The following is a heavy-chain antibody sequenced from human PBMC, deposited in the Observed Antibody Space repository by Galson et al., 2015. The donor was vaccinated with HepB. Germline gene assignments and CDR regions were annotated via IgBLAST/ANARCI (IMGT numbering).Heavy chain of an antibody. Sequence: SLRLSCAASGFTFSDYYMSWVRQAPGKGLEWLSYISGSGSSIYYADSVKGRFTISRDNSKNTLYLQMNSLRAEDTAVYYCAKDLGYDYIWGTSNWFDPWGQGTLVTVSS. CDR2: ISGSGSSI. V-gene: IGHV3-11*01. J-gene: IGHJ5*02. CDR1: GFTFSDYY. CDR3: AKDLGYDYIWGTSNWFDP. D-gene: IGHD3-16*01.